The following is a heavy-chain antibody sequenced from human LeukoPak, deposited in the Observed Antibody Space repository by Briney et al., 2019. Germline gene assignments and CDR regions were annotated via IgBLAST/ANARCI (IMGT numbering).Heavy chain of an antibody. CDR1: GFTLSNYW. CDR3: ARDESIAAAGPYYFDY. V-gene: IGHV3-48*01. J-gene: IGHJ4*02. Sequence: TGGSLRLSCAASGFTLSNYWMNWVRQAPGKGLEWVSYISSSSSTIYYADSVKGRFTISRDNAKNSLYLQMNSLRAEDTAVYYCARDESIAAAGPYYFDYWGQGTLVTVSS. CDR2: ISSSSSTI. D-gene: IGHD6-13*01.